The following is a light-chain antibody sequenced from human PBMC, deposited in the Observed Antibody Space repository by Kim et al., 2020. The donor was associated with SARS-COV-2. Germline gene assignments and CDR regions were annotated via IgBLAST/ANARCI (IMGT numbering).Light chain of an antibody. V-gene: IGLV3-1*01. CDR2: QDS. CDR1: KLGDKY. CDR3: QAWDSSTAV. J-gene: IGLJ2*01. Sequence: VSPGQTASITCSGDKLGDKYACWYQQKPGQSPGRVIYQDSKRPSGIPERFSGSNSGNTATLTISGTQAMDEADYYCQAWDSSTAVFGGGTQLTVL.